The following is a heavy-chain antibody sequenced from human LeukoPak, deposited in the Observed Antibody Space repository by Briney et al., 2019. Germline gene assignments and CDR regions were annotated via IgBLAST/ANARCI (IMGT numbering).Heavy chain of an antibody. J-gene: IGHJ4*02. V-gene: IGHV3-21*01. Sequence: GGSLRLSCAASGFIFSTYWMTWVRQAPGKGLEWVSSITSGGDYIYHADSVKGRFTTSRDNAKNSLSLQLNSLRVEDTAVYYCARGHYDVLAASYKWTPDYWGQGTLVTVSS. CDR1: GFIFSTYW. CDR2: ITSGGDYI. D-gene: IGHD3-9*01. CDR3: ARGHYDVLAASYKWTPDY.